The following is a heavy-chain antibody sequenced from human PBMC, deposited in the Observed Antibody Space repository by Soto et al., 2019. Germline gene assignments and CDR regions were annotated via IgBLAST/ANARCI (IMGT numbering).Heavy chain of an antibody. J-gene: IGHJ4*02. Sequence: QVQLQESVPGRVKASQTLSLISNVSGESISSGGYYWSWIRHQPGKGLEWIGYLYDSESDYYNPSLKSRVTISMDTSKNHFAMKLSSVTAADTAVYYCARASSSSTAADYWGQGTLFTVSS. D-gene: IGHD6-6*01. V-gene: IGHV4-31*03. CDR1: GESISSGGYY. CDR2: LYDSESD. CDR3: ARASSSSTAADY.